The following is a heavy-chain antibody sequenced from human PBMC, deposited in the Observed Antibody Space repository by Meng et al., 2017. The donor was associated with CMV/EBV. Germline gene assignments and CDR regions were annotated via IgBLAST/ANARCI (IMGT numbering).Heavy chain of an antibody. CDR3: ARYGGDSSGYNSPGVDP. CDR1: PFSSYT. Sequence: PFSSYTISWVRQAPGQGLEWMGRIIPILGIANYAQKFQGRVTITADKSTSTAYMELSSLRSEDTAVYYCARYGGDSSGYNSPGVDPWGQGTLVTVSS. V-gene: IGHV1-69*02. CDR2: IIPILGIA. D-gene: IGHD3-22*01. J-gene: IGHJ5*02.